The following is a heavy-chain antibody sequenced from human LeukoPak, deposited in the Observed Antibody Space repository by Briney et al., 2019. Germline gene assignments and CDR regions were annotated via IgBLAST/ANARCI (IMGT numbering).Heavy chain of an antibody. D-gene: IGHD3-22*01. CDR1: GFTFSGYG. V-gene: IGHV3-23*01. CDR3: AKDLFLYDSSTYDI. CDR2: ISGSGGST. Sequence: PGGSLRLSCAASGFTFSGYGMSWVRQAPGKGLEWVSAISGSGGSTYYADSVKGRFTISRDNSKNTLYLQMNSLRAEDTAVYYCAKDLFLYDSSTYDIWGQGTMVTVSS. J-gene: IGHJ3*02.